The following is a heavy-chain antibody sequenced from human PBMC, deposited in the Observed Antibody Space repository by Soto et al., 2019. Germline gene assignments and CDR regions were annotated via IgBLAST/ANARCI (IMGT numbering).Heavy chain of an antibody. Sequence: GGSLRLSCAASGFTFSSYAMSWVRQAPGKGLEWVSAISGSGGSTYYADSVKGRFTISRDNSKNTLYLQMNSLRAEDTAVYYCAKDVIAVAGTTIPSYYYYGMDVWGQGTTVTVSS. D-gene: IGHD6-19*01. V-gene: IGHV3-23*01. CDR1: GFTFSSYA. CDR3: AKDVIAVAGTTIPSYYYYGMDV. CDR2: ISGSGGST. J-gene: IGHJ6*02.